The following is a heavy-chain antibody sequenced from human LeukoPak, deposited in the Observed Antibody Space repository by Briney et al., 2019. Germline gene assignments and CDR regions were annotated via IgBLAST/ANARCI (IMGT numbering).Heavy chain of an antibody. CDR2: IYYTGST. CDR1: GGSISSYY. CDR3: ARVGPLAGYYYYMDV. J-gene: IGHJ6*03. V-gene: IGHV4-59*01. Sequence: PSETLSLTCTVSGGSISSYYWSWIRQPPGKGLEWIGYIYYTGSTNYNPSLKSRVTISVDTSKNQFSLKLSSVTAADTAVYYCARVGPLAGYYYYMDVWGKGTTVTVSS.